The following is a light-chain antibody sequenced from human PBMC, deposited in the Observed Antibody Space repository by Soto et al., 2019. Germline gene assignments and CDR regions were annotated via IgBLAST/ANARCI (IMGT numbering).Light chain of an antibody. V-gene: IGLV2-23*01. J-gene: IGLJ1*01. CDR3: CSYESRSIYV. Sequence: QSVLTQPASVSGSPGQSITISCTGTSSDVGSYNLVSWYQQHPGKAPKLMIYEGTKRPSGVSDRFSGSRSGNTASLTITGLQAEEEAVYYCCSYESRSIYVFGRGTRVTV. CDR1: SSDVGSYNL. CDR2: EGT.